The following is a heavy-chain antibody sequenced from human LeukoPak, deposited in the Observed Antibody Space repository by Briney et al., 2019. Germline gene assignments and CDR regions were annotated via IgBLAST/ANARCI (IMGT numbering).Heavy chain of an antibody. D-gene: IGHD5-18*01. J-gene: IGHJ6*02. CDR3: AKEDRLGYNYAYGLDV. CDR2: INSDGSST. V-gene: IGHV3-74*01. CDR1: GFTFSNYW. Sequence: QPGGSLRLSCAASGFTFSNYWMHWVRQAPGKGLVWVSRINSDGSSTNYADSVKGRFTISRDNAKNTLYLQMNSLRAEDTALYYCAKEDRLGYNYAYGLDVWGQGTTVSVSS.